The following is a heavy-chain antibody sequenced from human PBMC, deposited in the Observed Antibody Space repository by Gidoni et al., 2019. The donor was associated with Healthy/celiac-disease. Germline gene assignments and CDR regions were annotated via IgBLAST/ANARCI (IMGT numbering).Heavy chain of an antibody. CDR2: ISSSSSYI. CDR1: GFTFSSYS. J-gene: IGHJ4*02. D-gene: IGHD1-26*01. Sequence: EVQLVESGVGLVKPGGSLSLSCAASGFTFSSYSMNWVRQAPGKGLEWVSSISSSSSYIYYAGSVRGRFTISRDNAKNSLYLQMNSLRAEDTAVYYCARDVSVGANPFDYWGQGTLVTVSS. CDR3: ARDVSVGANPFDY. V-gene: IGHV3-21*01.